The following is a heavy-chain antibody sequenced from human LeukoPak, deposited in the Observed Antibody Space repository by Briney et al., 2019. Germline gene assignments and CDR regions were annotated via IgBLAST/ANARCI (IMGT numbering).Heavy chain of an antibody. J-gene: IGHJ4*02. D-gene: IGHD3-22*01. Sequence: GGSLRLSCAASGFTFTSYGMHWVRQAPGKGLEWVADIWYDGSKKYYVDSVKGRFTISRDNAKNSLYLQMNSLRAEDTAVYYCARGTMIVVVITTFDYWGQGTLVTVSS. CDR2: IWYDGSKK. CDR3: ARGTMIVVVITTFDY. V-gene: IGHV3-33*01. CDR1: GFTFTSYG.